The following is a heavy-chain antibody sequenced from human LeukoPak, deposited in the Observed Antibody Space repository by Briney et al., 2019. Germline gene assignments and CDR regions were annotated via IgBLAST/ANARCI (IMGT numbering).Heavy chain of an antibody. D-gene: IGHD1-26*01. Sequence: PSGGSLRLSCAASGFTFSSYWMSWVRQAPGKGLEWVALISSDGSNKYYADPVKGRFTISRDNSKNTLYLQMDSLRTEDTALYYCAGGWDFGDYWGQGTLVTVSS. CDR1: GFTFSSYW. J-gene: IGHJ4*02. V-gene: IGHV3-30*03. CDR3: AGGWDFGDY. CDR2: ISSDGSNK.